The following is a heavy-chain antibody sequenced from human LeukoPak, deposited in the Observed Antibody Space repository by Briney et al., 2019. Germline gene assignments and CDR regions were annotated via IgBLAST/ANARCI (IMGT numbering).Heavy chain of an antibody. D-gene: IGHD3-9*01. CDR1: GGSITSGGYY. CDR2: TYYSGST. J-gene: IGHJ4*02. V-gene: IGHV4-31*03. Sequence: SGTLSLTCTVSGGSITSGGYYWRWIRQHPGKGLEWIGYTYYSGSTYYNPSLKSRVTISVDTSKNQFSLKLSSVTAADTAVYYCATGSGYYYIDYWGQGTLVTVSS. CDR3: ATGSGYYYIDY.